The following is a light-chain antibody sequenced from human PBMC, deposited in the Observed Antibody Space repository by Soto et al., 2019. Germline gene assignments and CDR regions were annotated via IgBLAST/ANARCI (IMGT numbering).Light chain of an antibody. CDR2: GAS. J-gene: IGKJ3*01. V-gene: IGKV3-20*01. CDR3: QQYGTSALFT. Sequence: EIVLTQSPGTLSLSPGERATLSCRASQSVNSNYIAWYQQKPGQAPRLLIYGASSRATGIPDGFSGSGSGTDFTLTISRLEPEDFAVYYCQQYGTSALFTFGPGTKVDIK. CDR1: QSVNSNY.